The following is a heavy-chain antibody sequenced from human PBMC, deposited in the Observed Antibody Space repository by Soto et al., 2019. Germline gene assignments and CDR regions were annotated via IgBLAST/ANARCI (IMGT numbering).Heavy chain of an antibody. CDR2: IYHSGTT. J-gene: IGHJ4*02. CDR1: GDSITGSY. D-gene: IGHD3-10*02. V-gene: IGHV4-59*01. CDR3: ARDLPFSAGGCSRCDY. Sequence: SETLSLTCTVSGDSITGSYWSWIRQPPGKTLEWIGYIYHSGTTTYNPSLKSRVSISVDTSKNQFSLRLTSVIAADTAVYYCARDLPFSAGGCSRCDYWGQGNLVNVSS.